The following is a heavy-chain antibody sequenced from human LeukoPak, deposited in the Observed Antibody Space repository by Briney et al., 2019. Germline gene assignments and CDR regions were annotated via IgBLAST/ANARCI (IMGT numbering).Heavy chain of an antibody. CDR3: ARGTPPDFDY. J-gene: IGHJ4*02. Sequence: GGSLRLSCAASGFTFSSYGMHWVRQAPGKGLEWVAVISYDGSNKYYADSVKGRFTISRDNAKNSLYVQMNSLRAEDTAVYYCARGTPPDFDYWGQGTLVTVSS. D-gene: IGHD2-2*01. CDR2: ISYDGSNK. V-gene: IGHV3-30*03. CDR1: GFTFSSYG.